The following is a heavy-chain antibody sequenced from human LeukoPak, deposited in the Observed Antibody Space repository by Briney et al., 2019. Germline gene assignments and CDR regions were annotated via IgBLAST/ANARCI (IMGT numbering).Heavy chain of an antibody. J-gene: IGHJ6*02. CDR3: AKKAQGLYYYYGMDV. V-gene: IGHV3-23*01. Sequence: GSLRLSCGASGFTFTSSAMTWVRQAPGKGLEWVSAISSGGTPYYAASVRGRFIISRDTSTNTLYLQMNSLRAEDTAVYYCAKKAQGLYYYYGMDVWGQGTTVTVSS. CDR1: GFTFTSSA. D-gene: IGHD6-19*01. CDR2: ISSGGTP.